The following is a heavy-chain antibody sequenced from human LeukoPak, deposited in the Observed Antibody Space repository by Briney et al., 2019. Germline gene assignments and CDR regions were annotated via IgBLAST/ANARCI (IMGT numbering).Heavy chain of an antibody. CDR3: ARESWHQRAFDI. D-gene: IGHD5-24*01. Sequence: PGGSLRLSCAASGFTFDDYGMSWVRQAPGKGLEWVSGINWNGGGTGYVDSVKGRFTISRDNAKNSLYLQMNSLRAEDTAVYYCARESWHQRAFDIWGQGTMVTVSS. CDR1: GFTFDDYG. J-gene: IGHJ3*02. CDR2: INWNGGGT. V-gene: IGHV3-20*04.